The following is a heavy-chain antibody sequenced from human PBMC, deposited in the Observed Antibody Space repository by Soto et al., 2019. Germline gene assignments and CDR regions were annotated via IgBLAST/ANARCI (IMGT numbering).Heavy chain of an antibody. Sequence: SETLSLTCAVSVGSISSSNWWSWVRQPPGKGLEWIGEIYHSGSTNYNPSLKSRVTISVDKSKNQFSLKLSSVTAADTAVYYCARERYSSGRGRGMDVWGQGTTVTVSS. D-gene: IGHD6-19*01. CDR3: ARERYSSGRGRGMDV. CDR1: VGSISSSNW. CDR2: IYHSGST. J-gene: IGHJ6*02. V-gene: IGHV4-4*02.